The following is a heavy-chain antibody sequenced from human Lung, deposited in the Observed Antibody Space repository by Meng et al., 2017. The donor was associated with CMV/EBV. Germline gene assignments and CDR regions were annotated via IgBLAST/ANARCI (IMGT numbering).Heavy chain of an antibody. CDR2: IKQDRSEK. D-gene: IGHD4-17*01. J-gene: IGHJ3*02. CDR1: GFTFSSYW. CDR3: ARDLSRQAQGDYADDFDI. V-gene: IGHV3-7*01. Sequence: ESXKISXEASGFTFSSYWMSWVRQAPGKGLEWVANIKQDRSEKYFVGSVRGRFTICRDNSKNSVYLQMDSLRAEDTAVYYCARDLSRQAQGDYADDFDIWGQGXMVTV.